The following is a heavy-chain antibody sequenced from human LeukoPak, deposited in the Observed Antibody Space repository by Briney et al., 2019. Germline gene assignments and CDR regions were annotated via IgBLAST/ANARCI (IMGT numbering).Heavy chain of an antibody. J-gene: IGHJ3*02. Sequence: SETLSLTCTVSGGSISSSSYYWGWVRQPPGKGLEWVGSIYYSGSTYYTPSLKSRVTISVDTSKNQFSLKLSSVTAADTAVYYCAREIVGAARSDDDAFDIWGQGTMVTVSS. D-gene: IGHD1-26*01. CDR3: AREIVGAARSDDDAFDI. V-gene: IGHV4-39*07. CDR2: IYYSGST. CDR1: GGSISSSSYY.